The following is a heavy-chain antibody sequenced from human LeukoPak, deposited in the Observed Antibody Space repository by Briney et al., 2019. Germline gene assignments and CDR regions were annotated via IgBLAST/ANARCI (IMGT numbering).Heavy chain of an antibody. CDR1: GLPLSISW. D-gene: IGHD2-15*01. Sequence: GGSLRLSCAASGLPLSISWMSWVRQTPGEGLQCVVNIKPDGSETFYVDSVRGRFTISRDNARNLLFLQMNSLRVDDTAVYYCAFGNASDVWGRGTMVTVSS. CDR3: AFGNASDV. J-gene: IGHJ3*01. CDR2: IKPDGSET. V-gene: IGHV3-7*01.